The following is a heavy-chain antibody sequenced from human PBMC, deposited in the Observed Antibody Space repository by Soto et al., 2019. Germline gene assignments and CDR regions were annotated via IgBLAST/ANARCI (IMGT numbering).Heavy chain of an antibody. Sequence: QVQLQESGPGQVKPSRTLSLTCAVSGGSVSSTNHYWSWIRQHPGKGLDWLGSINYSGSASYNPSLKSRLTLSVDTSENHFSRRLSSVTAADTAVYYCARAGTSRESCPGGSCRYHDYWGQGTLVTVSS. V-gene: IGHV4-31*11. J-gene: IGHJ4*02. D-gene: IGHD2-15*01. CDR1: GGSVSSTNHY. CDR3: ARAGTSRESCPGGSCRYHDY. CDR2: INYSGSA.